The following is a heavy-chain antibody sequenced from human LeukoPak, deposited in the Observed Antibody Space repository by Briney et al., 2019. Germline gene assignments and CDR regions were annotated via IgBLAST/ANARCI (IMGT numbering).Heavy chain of an antibody. CDR1: GFTFSSYA. J-gene: IGHJ4*02. Sequence: PGGSLRLSCAASGFTFSSYAMSWVRQAPGKGLEWVSTISASGGSTYYVDSVKGRFSISRDNSNNTLYLHMRSLRAEDTAIYYCAKGIGGGYSSGSAFDSWGQGTLVTVSS. CDR2: ISASGGST. D-gene: IGHD6-19*01. V-gene: IGHV3-23*01. CDR3: AKGIGGGYSSGSAFDS.